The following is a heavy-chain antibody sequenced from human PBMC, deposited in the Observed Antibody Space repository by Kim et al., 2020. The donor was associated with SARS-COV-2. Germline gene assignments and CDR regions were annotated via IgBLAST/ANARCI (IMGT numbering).Heavy chain of an antibody. CDR1: GYNLTTYW. Sequence: GESLKISCKGSGYNLTTYWIGWVRQMPGKGLEWMGIIYPGDSDTRYSPSFKGQVTISADKSINTAYLQWSSLKASDTAVYYCARGNGPIYWGQGTLVTVSS. J-gene: IGHJ4*02. CDR2: IYPGDSDT. CDR3: ARGNGPIY. V-gene: IGHV5-51*01.